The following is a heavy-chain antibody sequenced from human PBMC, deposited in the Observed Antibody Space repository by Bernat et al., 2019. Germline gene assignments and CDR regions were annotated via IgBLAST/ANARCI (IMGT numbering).Heavy chain of an antibody. CDR1: GFTFSAYY. Sequence: QVQLVESGGGLVKPGGSPRLSCAASGFTFSAYYMSWIRQAPGKGLEWVSYISSSSTYTNYADSVKGRFTISRDNAKNSLYLQMNRLRAEDTAVYYCARDGRYCSSTSCYGDIWGQGTMVSVSS. CDR2: ISSSSTYT. CDR3: ARDGRYCSSTSCYGDI. D-gene: IGHD2-2*01. V-gene: IGHV3-11*06. J-gene: IGHJ3*02.